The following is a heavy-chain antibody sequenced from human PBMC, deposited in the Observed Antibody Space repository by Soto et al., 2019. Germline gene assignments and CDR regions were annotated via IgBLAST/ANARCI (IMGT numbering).Heavy chain of an antibody. J-gene: IGHJ1*01. CDR1: GGCISSSY. D-gene: IGHD2-8*02. Sequence: PXATLSLTCTVSGGCISSSYWTWIRQPPGQGLEWIGYIYYTGSTNYNPSLKSRVTISVDTSKNQFSLEVKSVTAADTAIYYCARDFSNLGTGGYYRFFEHWGQGMLVTVSS. CDR3: ARDFSNLGTGGYYRFFEH. CDR2: IYYTGST. V-gene: IGHV4-59*01.